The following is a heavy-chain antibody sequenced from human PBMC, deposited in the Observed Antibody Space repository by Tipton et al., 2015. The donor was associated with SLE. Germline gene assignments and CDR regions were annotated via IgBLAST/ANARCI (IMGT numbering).Heavy chain of an antibody. Sequence: SLRLSCAASGFTLSSYWMSWVRQAPGKGLEWVSVIYSDGSVYYADSVTGRFIISRDSFKNTLYLQMNSLRAEDTAVYYCARDLGHIGMDVWGQGTTVTVSS. D-gene: IGHD2-21*01. V-gene: IGHV3-66*01. CDR2: IYSDGSV. J-gene: IGHJ6*02. CDR3: ARDLGHIGMDV. CDR1: GFTLSSYW.